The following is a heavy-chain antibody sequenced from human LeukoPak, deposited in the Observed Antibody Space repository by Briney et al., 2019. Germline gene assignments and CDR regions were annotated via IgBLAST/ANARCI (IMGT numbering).Heavy chain of an antibody. CDR3: ARSAAARRGLYFDY. V-gene: IGHV5-51*01. Sequence: GESLKISCKGSGFTFSSYWIGWVRQMPGKGLEWMGIIYPGDSDTRYSPSFQGLVTISADNSITTAYLQWSSLKASDTAMYYCARSAAARRGLYFDYWRQGTLVTISS. J-gene: IGHJ4*02. CDR1: GFTFSSYW. CDR2: IYPGDSDT. D-gene: IGHD6-6*01.